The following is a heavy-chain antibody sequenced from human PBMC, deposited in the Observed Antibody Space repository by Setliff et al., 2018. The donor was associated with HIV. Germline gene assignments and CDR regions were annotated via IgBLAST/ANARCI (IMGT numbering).Heavy chain of an antibody. J-gene: IGHJ4*02. D-gene: IGHD5-12*01. CDR3: ASSRRLRSSVYYFDY. V-gene: IGHV6-1*01. CDR2: TYYRAKWYN. CDR1: GDSVSSNSAA. Sequence: TLSLTCAISGDSVSSNSAAWNWIRQSPSRGLEWLGRTYYRAKWYNDYAVSVKSRITINPDTSKNQFSLQLNSVTPEDTAVYYCASSRRLRSSVYYFDYWGQGTLVTVS.